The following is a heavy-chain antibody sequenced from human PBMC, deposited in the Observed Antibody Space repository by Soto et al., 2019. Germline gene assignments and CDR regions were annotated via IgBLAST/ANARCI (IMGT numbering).Heavy chain of an antibody. CDR2: IKQDGSEK. D-gene: IGHD1-26*01. V-gene: IGHV3-7*05. Sequence: EVQLAESGGGLVQPGGTLSLSCTASGFTFSSYWMSWVRQAPGKGLEWVANIKQDGSEKHYVDSVKGRFTISRDNAKNSLYLQMNRLRAEDPAVYYCARDKGPTGGLPRRYWGQGTLVTVSS. CDR3: ARDKGPTGGLPRRY. J-gene: IGHJ4*02. CDR1: GFTFSSYW.